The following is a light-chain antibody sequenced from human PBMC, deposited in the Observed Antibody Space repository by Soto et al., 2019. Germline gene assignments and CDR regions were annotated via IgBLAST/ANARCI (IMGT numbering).Light chain of an antibody. CDR1: KGFHNY. CDR2: ATS. J-gene: IGKJ1*01. V-gene: IGKV1-16*01. CDR3: QQYNSYPGT. Sequence: DIQMTQSPPSLSASVGDRVTSTCRASKGFHNYLAWFQQQPGTAPKPLIYATSTLHSGVPSRFTGSGSGTECTLTITSLQPEDFVTYYCQQYNSYPGTFGQGTKVEVK.